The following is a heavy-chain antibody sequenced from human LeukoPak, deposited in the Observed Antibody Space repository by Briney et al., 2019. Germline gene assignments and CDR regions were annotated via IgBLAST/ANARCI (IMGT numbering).Heavy chain of an antibody. D-gene: IGHD2-8*02. CDR2: INPSSGGT. CDR1: GYSFNAYY. Sequence: ASVKVSCKAFGYSFNAYYMHWVRQAPGHGPEWMGWINPSSGGTNYAQKFQGRVTLTRDTSITTSYMELSRLTSDDTAMYYCARALVPDSWGQGTLVTVSS. CDR3: ARALVPDS. J-gene: IGHJ4*02. V-gene: IGHV1-2*02.